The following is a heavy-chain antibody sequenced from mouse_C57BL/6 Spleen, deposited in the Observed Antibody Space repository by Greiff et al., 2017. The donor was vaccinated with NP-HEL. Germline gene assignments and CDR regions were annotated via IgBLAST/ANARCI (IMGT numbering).Heavy chain of an antibody. V-gene: IGHV1-80*01. D-gene: IGHD2-1*01. CDR2: IYPGDGDT. Sequence: QVQLQQSGAELVKPGASVKISCKASGYAFSSYWMNWVKQRPGKGLEWIGQIYPGDGDTNYNGKFKGKATLTADKSSSAAYMQLSSLTSEDSAVYFCARSGGNSSMDYWGQGTSVTVSS. CDR3: ARSGGNSSMDY. J-gene: IGHJ4*01. CDR1: GYAFSSYW.